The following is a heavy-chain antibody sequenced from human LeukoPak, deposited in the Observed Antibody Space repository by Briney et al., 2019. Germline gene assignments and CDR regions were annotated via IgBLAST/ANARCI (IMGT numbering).Heavy chain of an antibody. V-gene: IGHV3-23*01. CDR3: AKVHYTAGYYFDY. J-gene: IGHJ4*02. D-gene: IGHD5-18*01. CDR1: GFTSSSYA. CDR2: ISGSGGST. Sequence: AGGSLRLSCAASGFTSSSYAMSWVRQAPGKGLEWVSAISGSGGSTYYADSVKGRFTISRDNSKNTLYLQMNSLRAEDTAVYYCAKVHYTAGYYFDYWGQGTLVTVSS.